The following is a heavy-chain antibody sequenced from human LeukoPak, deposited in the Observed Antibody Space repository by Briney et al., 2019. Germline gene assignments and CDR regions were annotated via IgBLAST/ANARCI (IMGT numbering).Heavy chain of an antibody. CDR3: ARGSYGSGFYYFDY. CDR2: INPNSGGT. D-gene: IGHD3-10*01. CDR1: GYTFTGYY. J-gene: IGHJ4*02. V-gene: IGHV1-2*02. Sequence: ASVTVSCKASGYTFTGYYMHWVRQAPGQGLEWMGWINPNSGGTNYAQKFQGRVTMTRDTSISTAYMELSRLRSDDTAVYYCARGSYGSGFYYFDYWGQGTLVTVSS.